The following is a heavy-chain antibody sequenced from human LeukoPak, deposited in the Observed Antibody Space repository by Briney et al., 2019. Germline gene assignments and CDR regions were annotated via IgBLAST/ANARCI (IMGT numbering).Heavy chain of an antibody. CDR2: IYYSGST. Sequence: SETLSLTCTVSGGSISSSSYYWGWIRQPPGKGLEWIGSIYYSGSTYYNPSLKSRVTISVDTSKNQFSLKLSSVTAADTAVYYCASPYCSGGSCYSGMGDYWGQGTLVTVSS. J-gene: IGHJ4*02. D-gene: IGHD2-15*01. V-gene: IGHV4-39*01. CDR3: ASPYCSGGSCYSGMGDY. CDR1: GGSISSSSYY.